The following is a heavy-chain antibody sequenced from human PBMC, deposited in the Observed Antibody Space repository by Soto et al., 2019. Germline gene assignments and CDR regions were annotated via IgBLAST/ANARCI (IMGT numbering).Heavy chain of an antibody. Sequence: VKVSCKASGGTFSSYAISWVRQAPGQGLEWMGGIIPIFGTANYAQKFQGRVTITADESTSTAYMELSSLRSEDTAVYYCARDRERVVLVPAAIPKYYYYYGMDVWGQGTTVTVSS. V-gene: IGHV1-69*13. D-gene: IGHD2-2*02. J-gene: IGHJ6*02. CDR3: ARDRERVVLVPAAIPKYYYYYGMDV. CDR1: GGTFSSYA. CDR2: IIPIFGTA.